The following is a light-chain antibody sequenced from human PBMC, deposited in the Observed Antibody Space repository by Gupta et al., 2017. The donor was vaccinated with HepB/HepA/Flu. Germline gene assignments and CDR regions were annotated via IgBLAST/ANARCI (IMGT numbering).Light chain of an antibody. V-gene: IGKV3-11*01. J-gene: IGKJ4*01. CDR2: DAS. CDR1: QSVSSY. CDR3: QQRSNWPLT. Sequence: EIVLTHSPATLSLSPGERATLSCRASQSVSSYLAWYQQKPGQAPRLLIYDASNRATGIPARFSGSGSGTEFTLTISSREPEDFAVYYCQQRSNWPLTFGGGTKVEIK.